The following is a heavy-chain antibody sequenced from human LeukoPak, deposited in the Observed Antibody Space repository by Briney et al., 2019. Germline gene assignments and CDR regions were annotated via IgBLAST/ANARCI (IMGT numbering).Heavy chain of an antibody. Sequence: GGSLRLSCAASGFTFSSYWMSWVRQAPGKGLEWVSSISSSSSYIYYADSVKGRFTISRDNAKNSLYLQMNSLRAEDTAVYYCARDSMATMGDWGQGTLVTVSS. CDR2: ISSSSSYI. D-gene: IGHD5-24*01. J-gene: IGHJ4*02. CDR3: ARDSMATMGD. CDR1: GFTFSSYW. V-gene: IGHV3-21*01.